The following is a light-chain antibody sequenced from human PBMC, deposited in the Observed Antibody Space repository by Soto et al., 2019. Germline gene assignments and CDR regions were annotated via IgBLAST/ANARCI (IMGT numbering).Light chain of an antibody. CDR1: SSNIGSNT. CDR3: AEWDDSLNGVV. V-gene: IGLV1-44*01. CDR2: SNN. J-gene: IGLJ2*01. Sequence: QSVLTQPPSASGTPGQRVTISCSGSSSNIGSNTVNWYQQLPGTAPKLLIYSNNQRPSGVPDRFSGSKSCTSASLAISGLQSEDEDDYYCAEWDDSLNGVVFGGGTKLTVL.